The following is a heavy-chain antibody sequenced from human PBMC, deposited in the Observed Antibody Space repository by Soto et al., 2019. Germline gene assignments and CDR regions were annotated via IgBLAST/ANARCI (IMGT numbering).Heavy chain of an antibody. CDR1: GGSISSYY. Sequence: SETLSLTCTVSGGSISSYYWSWIRQPPGKGLEWIGYIYYSGSTNYNPSLKSRVTISVDTSKNQFSLKLSSVTAADTAVYYCARRNYDILTGYYTFDYWGQGTLVTVS. J-gene: IGHJ4*02. CDR2: IYYSGST. V-gene: IGHV4-59*08. CDR3: ARRNYDILTGYYTFDY. D-gene: IGHD3-9*01.